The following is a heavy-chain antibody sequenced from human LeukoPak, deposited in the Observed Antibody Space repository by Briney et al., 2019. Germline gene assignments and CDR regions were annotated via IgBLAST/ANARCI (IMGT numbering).Heavy chain of an antibody. CDR1: GGTFSSYA. Sequence: SVKVSCKASGGTFSSYAISWVRQAPGQGLEWMGGIIPIFGTANYAQKFQGRVTITADESTSTAYMELSSLRSEDTAVYYCASEYCSSTSCSQGWFDPWGQGTLVTVSS. CDR2: IIPIFGTA. J-gene: IGHJ5*02. CDR3: ASEYCSSTSCSQGWFDP. V-gene: IGHV1-69*13. D-gene: IGHD2-2*01.